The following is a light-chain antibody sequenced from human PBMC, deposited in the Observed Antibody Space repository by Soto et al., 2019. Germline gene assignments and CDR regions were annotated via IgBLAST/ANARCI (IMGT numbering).Light chain of an antibody. CDR3: QQYFDVPFT. V-gene: IGKV4-1*01. J-gene: IGKJ4*01. Sequence: DIVMTQSPDSLAESLGERATINCKSSQSVLYNSNNKNYLAWFQQRPGQPPKLLIYWASTRESGVPDRFSGSGSGTDFTLTISGLEAEDVAFYWCQQYFDVPFTFGGGTKVDIK. CDR1: QSVLYNSNNKNY. CDR2: WAS.